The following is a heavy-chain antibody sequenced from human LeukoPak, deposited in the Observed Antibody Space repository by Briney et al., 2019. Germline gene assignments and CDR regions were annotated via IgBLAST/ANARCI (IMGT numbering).Heavy chain of an antibody. Sequence: EPSETLSLTCTVSGGSISSYYWSWIRQPPGKGLEWIGYIYYSGSTNYNPSLKSRVTISVDTSKNQFSLKLSSVTAADTAVYYCAREGPYSSSPDYWGQGTLVTVSS. CDR3: AREGPYSSSPDY. CDR2: IYYSGST. D-gene: IGHD6-13*01. CDR1: GGSISSYY. J-gene: IGHJ4*02. V-gene: IGHV4-59*12.